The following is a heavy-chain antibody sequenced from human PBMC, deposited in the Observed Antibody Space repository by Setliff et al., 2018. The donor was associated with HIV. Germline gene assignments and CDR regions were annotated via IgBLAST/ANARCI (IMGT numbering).Heavy chain of an antibody. V-gene: IGHV4-4*07. CDR1: GGSISSYY. J-gene: IGHJ3*02. CDR2: IYTSGST. D-gene: IGHD6-6*01. Sequence: PSETLSLTCTVSGGSISSYYWNWTRQPAGKGLEWIGRIYTSGSTNYNPSLKSRVTMSLDTSKNQFSLKLNSVTAADTAVYYCARLLITDGISSSAFDIWGQGTMVTVSS. CDR3: ARLLITDGISSSAFDI.